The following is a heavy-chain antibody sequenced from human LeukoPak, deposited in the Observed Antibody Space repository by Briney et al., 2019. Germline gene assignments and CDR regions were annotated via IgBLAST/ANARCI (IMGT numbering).Heavy chain of an antibody. Sequence: GGSLRLSCAASGFTFSSYEMNWVRQAPGKGLEWVSYISSSGSTIYYADSVKGRFTISRDNAKNSLYLQINSLRAEDTAVYYCARGDDAFDIWGQGTMVTVSS. CDR2: ISSSGSTI. CDR3: ARGDDAFDI. CDR1: GFTFSSYE. V-gene: IGHV3-48*03. J-gene: IGHJ3*02.